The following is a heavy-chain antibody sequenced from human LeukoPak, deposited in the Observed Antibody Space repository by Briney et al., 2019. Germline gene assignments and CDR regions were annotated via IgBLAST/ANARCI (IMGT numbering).Heavy chain of an antibody. CDR2: IYSGGST. D-gene: IGHD6-13*01. J-gene: IGHJ6*03. CDR3: ARDGHSSLLPGHYYYYYMDV. CDR1: GFTVSSNY. V-gene: IGHV3-53*01. Sequence: GGSLRLSCAASGFTVSSNYMSWVRQAPGKGLEWVSVIYSGGSTYYADSVKGRFTISRDNAKNSLYLQMNSLRAEDTAVYYCARDGHSSLLPGHYYYYYMDVWGKGTTVTVSS.